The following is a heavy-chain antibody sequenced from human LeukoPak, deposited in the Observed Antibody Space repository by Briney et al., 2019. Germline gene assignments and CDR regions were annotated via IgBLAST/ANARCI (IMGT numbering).Heavy chain of an antibody. CDR2: IYTRGST. D-gene: IGHD3-22*01. CDR3: AGEGHYYDSSGYYYGGEDY. V-gene: IGHV4-4*07. CDR1: GGSISSYY. J-gene: IGHJ4*02. Sequence: SETLSLTCTVSGGSISSYYWSWIRQPAGKGLEWIGRIYTRGSTNYNPSLKSRVTMSVDTSKKQFSLKLSSVTAADTAVYYCAGEGHYYDSSGYYYGGEDYWGQGTLVTVSS.